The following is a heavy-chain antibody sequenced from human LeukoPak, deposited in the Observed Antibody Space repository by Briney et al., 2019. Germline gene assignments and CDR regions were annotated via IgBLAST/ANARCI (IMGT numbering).Heavy chain of an antibody. J-gene: IGHJ4*02. V-gene: IGHV4-38-2*02. Sequence: PSETLSLTCTVSGYSIGSGYYWGWIRQPPGKGLEWIGSIYHSGSTYYNPSLKSRVTISVDTSKNQFSLKLSSVTAADTAVYYCARMTVVPALCFDYWGQGTLVTVSS. CDR2: IYHSGST. CDR1: GYSIGSGYY. CDR3: ARMTVVPALCFDY. D-gene: IGHD2-2*01.